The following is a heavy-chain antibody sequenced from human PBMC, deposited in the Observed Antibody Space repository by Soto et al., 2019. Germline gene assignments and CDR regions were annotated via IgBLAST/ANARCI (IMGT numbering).Heavy chain of an antibody. CDR2: IYYSGST. D-gene: IGHD6-13*01. CDR3: AREEWGAASLDY. J-gene: IGHJ4*02. Sequence: QLQLQESGPGLVKPSETLSLTCTVSGGSISSSSYYWGWIRQPPGKGLEWIGSIYYSGSTYYNPSLKSRVTISGDTSKNQFSLKLSSVTAADTAVYYCAREEWGAASLDYWGQGTLVTVSS. V-gene: IGHV4-39*01. CDR1: GGSISSSSYY.